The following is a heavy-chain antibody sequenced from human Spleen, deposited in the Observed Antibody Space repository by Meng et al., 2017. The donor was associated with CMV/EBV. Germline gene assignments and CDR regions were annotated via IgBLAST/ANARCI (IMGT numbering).Heavy chain of an antibody. CDR3: ARGRPTGPLGGVIRGPFDY. CDR2: MNPNSGNT. D-gene: IGHD3-16*02. Sequence: ASVKVSCKASGYTFTSYDINWVRRATGQGPEWMGWMNPNSGNTGYAQKFQGRVTMTRNTSISTAYMELSSLRSEDTAVYYCARGRPTGPLGGVIRGPFDYWGQGTLVTVPQ. CDR1: GYTFTSYD. J-gene: IGHJ4*02. V-gene: IGHV1-8*01.